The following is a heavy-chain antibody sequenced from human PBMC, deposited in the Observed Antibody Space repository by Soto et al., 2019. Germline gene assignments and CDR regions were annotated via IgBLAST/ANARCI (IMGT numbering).Heavy chain of an antibody. Sequence: GGSLRLSCAASGFTFSNAWMNWVRQAPGKGLEWVGRIKSKTDGGTTDYAAPVKGRFTISRDDSKNTQYLQMNSLKTEDTAEDFCTTDKRVVAGTDDYYYYYGMDVWGQGTTVTVSS. D-gene: IGHD6-19*01. CDR3: TTDKRVVAGTDDYYYYYGMDV. J-gene: IGHJ6*02. CDR1: GFTFSNAW. CDR2: IKSKTDGGTT. V-gene: IGHV3-15*07.